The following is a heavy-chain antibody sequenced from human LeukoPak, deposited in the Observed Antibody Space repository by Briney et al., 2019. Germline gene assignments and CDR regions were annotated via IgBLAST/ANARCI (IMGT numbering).Heavy chain of an antibody. V-gene: IGHV4-39*01. Sequence: SETLSLTCTVSGDSTSNINYYWGWIRQPPGKGLEWIGSIYYSGSTYYNPSLKSRVTISVDTSKNQFSLKLSSVTAADTAVYYCASQRNDYYDSSGYDYWGQGTLVTVSS. D-gene: IGHD3-22*01. CDR3: ASQRNDYYDSSGYDY. CDR1: GDSTSNINYY. J-gene: IGHJ4*02. CDR2: IYYSGST.